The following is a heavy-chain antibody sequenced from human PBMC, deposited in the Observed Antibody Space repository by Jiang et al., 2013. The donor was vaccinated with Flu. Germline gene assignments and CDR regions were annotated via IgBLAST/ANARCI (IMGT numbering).Heavy chain of an antibody. CDR3: ARDLTRYCSGGSCYSGY. V-gene: IGHV1-18*01. CDR1: GYTFTSYG. CDR2: ISAYNGNT. D-gene: IGHD2-15*01. J-gene: IGHJ4*02. Sequence: GAEVKKPGASVKVSCKASGYTFTSYGISWVRQAPGQGLEWMGWISAYNGNTNYAQKFQGRVTITADKSTSTAYMELSSLRSEDTAVYYCARDLTRYCSGGSCYSGYWGQGTLVTVSS.